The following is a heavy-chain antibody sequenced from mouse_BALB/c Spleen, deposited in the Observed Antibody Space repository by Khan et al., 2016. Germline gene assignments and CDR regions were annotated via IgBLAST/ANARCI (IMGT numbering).Heavy chain of an antibody. J-gene: IGHJ3*01. V-gene: IGHV9-3-1*01. CDR2: INTYTGEP. CDR1: GYTFTNYG. CDR3: ARRAYDGYWGFAY. D-gene: IGHD2-3*01. Sequence: QIQLVQSGPELKKPGETVKISCKASGYTFTNYGMNWVKQAPGKGLKWMGWINTYTGEPTYAEDFKGRFAFSLDTSASTAYLQINNLKDEDTATYFCARRAYDGYWGFAYWGQGTLVTVSA.